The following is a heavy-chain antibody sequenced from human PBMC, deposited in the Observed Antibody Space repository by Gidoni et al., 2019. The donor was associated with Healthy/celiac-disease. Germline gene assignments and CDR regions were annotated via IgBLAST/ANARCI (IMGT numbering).Heavy chain of an antibody. D-gene: IGHD1-26*01. V-gene: IGHV3-30*04. Sequence: QVQLVESGGGVVQPGRSLRLSCEASGFTFSSYAMHWVRQAPGKGLEWVAVISYDGSNKYYADSVKGRFTISRDNSKNTLYLQMNSLRAEDTAVYYCARGDIVGATTVDYWGQGTLVTVSS. J-gene: IGHJ4*02. CDR3: ARGDIVGATTVDY. CDR1: GFTFSSYA. CDR2: ISYDGSNK.